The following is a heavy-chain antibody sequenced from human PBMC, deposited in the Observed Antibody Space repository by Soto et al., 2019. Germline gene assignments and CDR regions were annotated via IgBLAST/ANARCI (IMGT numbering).Heavy chain of an antibody. J-gene: IGHJ5*02. Sequence: ASVKVSCKASGYRFTNHGISWVRQAPGQGLEWMGWISGNDGKTKYARKFQGRVTMTTDTSTSTAYMEMNSLRSEDTAVYYCARGDDSTGYYTARFDPWGQGTLVTVSS. CDR3: ARGDDSTGYYTARFDP. CDR1: GYRFTNHG. D-gene: IGHD3-22*01. CDR2: ISGNDGKT. V-gene: IGHV1-18*01.